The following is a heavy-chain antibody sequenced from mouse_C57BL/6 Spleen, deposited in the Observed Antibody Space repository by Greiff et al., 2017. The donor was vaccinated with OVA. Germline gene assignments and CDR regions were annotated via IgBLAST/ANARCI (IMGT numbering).Heavy chain of an antibody. CDR2: INPSTGGT. J-gene: IGHJ2*01. D-gene: IGHD4-1*01. CDR1: GYSFTGYY. CDR3: ARRTGTGYFDY. V-gene: IGHV1-43*01. Sequence: EVQLQQSGPELVKPGASVKISCKASGYSFTGYYMHWVKQSSEKSLEWIGEINPSTGGTSYNQKFKGKATLTVDKSSSTAYMQLKSLTSEDSAVYYCARRTGTGYFDYWGQGTTLTVSS.